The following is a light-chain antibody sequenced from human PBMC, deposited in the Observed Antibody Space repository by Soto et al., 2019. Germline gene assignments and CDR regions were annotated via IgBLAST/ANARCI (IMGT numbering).Light chain of an antibody. J-gene: IGKJ1*01. Sequence: DIQMTQSPSTLSAYVVSRVTITCRASQSINTWLAWYQHKPGKAPKLLISDASSLASGVPSRFSGSGSGTEFTLIISSLQPDDFATYYCQQYNSYSGTFGQGTKVDI. CDR3: QQYNSYSGT. V-gene: IGKV1-5*01. CDR2: DAS. CDR1: QSINTW.